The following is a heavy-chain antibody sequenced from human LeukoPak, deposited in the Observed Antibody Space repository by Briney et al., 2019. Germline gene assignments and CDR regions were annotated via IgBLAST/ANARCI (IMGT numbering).Heavy chain of an antibody. CDR2: ISDTSGVHE. J-gene: IGHJ4*02. Sequence: GGSLRLSCAASGFTFTSYTMTWVRQAPGKGLEWVASISDTSGVHEEYADSVKGRFTVSRDNSKNMVYVQLNSLRVEDTAVYYCAKVHGPPYWGQETLVTVSS. V-gene: IGHV3-23*01. CDR3: AKVHGPPY. CDR1: GFTFTSYT.